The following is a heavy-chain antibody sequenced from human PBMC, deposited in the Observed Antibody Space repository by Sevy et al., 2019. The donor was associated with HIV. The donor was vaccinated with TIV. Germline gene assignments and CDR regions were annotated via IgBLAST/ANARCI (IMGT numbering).Heavy chain of an antibody. J-gene: IGHJ4*02. CDR1: GGSISSSSYY. Sequence: SETLSLTCTVSGGSISSSSYYWGWIRQPPGKGLEWIGSIYYSGSTYYNPSLKGRVTISVDTSKNQFSLKLSSVTAADTAVYYCARHLLHRKQLVPGVDYWGQGTLVTVSS. CDR2: IYYSGST. V-gene: IGHV4-39*01. D-gene: IGHD6-13*01. CDR3: ARHLLHRKQLVPGVDY.